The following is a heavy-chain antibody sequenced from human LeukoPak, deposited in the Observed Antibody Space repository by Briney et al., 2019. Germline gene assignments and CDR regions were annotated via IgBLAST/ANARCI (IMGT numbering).Heavy chain of an antibody. D-gene: IGHD2-2*02. CDR2: IYYNGST. J-gene: IGHJ6*03. CDR1: GGSISSGDYY. V-gene: IGHV4-30-4*08. Sequence: SETLSLTCTVSGGSISSGDYYWSWIRQPPGKGLEWIGYIYYNGSTYYNPSLKSRVTISVDTSKNQFSLKLSSVTAADTAVYYCARVRWENIVVIPAAIYYYCYMDVWGKGTTVTVSS. CDR3: ARVRWENIVVIPAAIYYYCYMDV.